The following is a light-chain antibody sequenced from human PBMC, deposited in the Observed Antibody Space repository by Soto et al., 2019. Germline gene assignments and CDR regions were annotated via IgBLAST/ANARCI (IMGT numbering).Light chain of an antibody. CDR3: QQYNNWHPIT. V-gene: IGKV3-15*01. CDR2: GAS. CDR1: QSVSSN. J-gene: IGKJ5*01. Sequence: EIVMTQSPATLSVSPGERSTLSCRASQSVSSNLAWYQQKPVQAPRLLXYGASTRATGIPARFSGSGSGTEFTLTISSLQYEDFAVYYCQQYNNWHPITFGQGTRLEIK.